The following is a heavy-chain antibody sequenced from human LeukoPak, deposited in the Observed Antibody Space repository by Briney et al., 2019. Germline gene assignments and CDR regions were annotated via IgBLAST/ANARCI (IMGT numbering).Heavy chain of an antibody. J-gene: IGHJ4*02. CDR2: MFYSGST. V-gene: IGHV4-39*01. CDR1: GDSISSRSYS. Sequence: TASETLSLTCTVSGDSISSRSYSWAWIRQPPGKGLEWIGNMFYSGSTYYNPSLKSRVTISVDTSKNQFSLKLSSVTAADTAAYYCARHIHRTASKNFDYWGQGTLVTVSS. D-gene: IGHD4-11*01. CDR3: ARHIHRTASKNFDY.